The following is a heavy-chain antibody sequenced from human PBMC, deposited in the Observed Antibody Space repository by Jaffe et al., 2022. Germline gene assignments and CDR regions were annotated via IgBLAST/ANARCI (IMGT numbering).Heavy chain of an antibody. CDR3: TRVGLSRYDFLTGYHQLYWYFDL. V-gene: IGHV3-49*04. Sequence: EVQLVESGGGLVQPGRSLRLSCTASGFTFGDYAMSWVRQAPGKGLEWVGFIRSQAYGGTTEYAASVKDRFTISRDDSKSIAYLQMNSLKTEDTAVYYCTRVGLSRYDFLTGYHQLYWYFDLWGRGTLITVSS. CDR1: GFTFGDYA. CDR2: IRSQAYGGTT. D-gene: IGHD3-9*01. J-gene: IGHJ2*01.